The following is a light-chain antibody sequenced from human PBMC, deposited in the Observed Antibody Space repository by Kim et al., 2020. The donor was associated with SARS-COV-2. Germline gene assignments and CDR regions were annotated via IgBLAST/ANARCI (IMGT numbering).Light chain of an antibody. V-gene: IGLV2-14*03. J-gene: IGLJ2*01. CDR3: SSYAASSTVI. Sequence: QSALTQPASVSGSPGQSITISCTGTSSDIGAYNYVFWYQQHPDKAPKLIIYDVNKRPSGISSRFSGFKSDNTAPLTISGLQAEDEATYHCSSYAASSTVIFGGGTKLTVL. CDR2: DVN. CDR1: SSDIGAYNY.